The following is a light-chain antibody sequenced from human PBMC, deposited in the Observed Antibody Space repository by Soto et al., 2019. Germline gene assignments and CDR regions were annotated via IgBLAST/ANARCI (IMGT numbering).Light chain of an antibody. V-gene: IGLV2-14*03. CDR3: SSYASSSTYV. J-gene: IGLJ1*01. Sequence: QSALTQPASVSGSPGQSITICCSGTSNDVGYYNHVSWYQQHPGKAPKLMIYDVTNRPSGVSNRFFGSKSGNTASLTISGLQAEDEADYYCSSYASSSTYVFGTGTKVTVL. CDR2: DVT. CDR1: SNDVGYYNH.